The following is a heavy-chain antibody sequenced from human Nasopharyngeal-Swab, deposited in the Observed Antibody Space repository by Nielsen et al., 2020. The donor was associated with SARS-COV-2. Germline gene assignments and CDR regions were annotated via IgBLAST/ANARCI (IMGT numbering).Heavy chain of an antibody. CDR2: ISTTTATI. Sequence: GESLKISCAASGLGFSNYEMNWVRQAPGKGLEWISYISTTTATIYYADSVKGRFTISRDTSKNTLFLQMNSLRAEDTAVYYCARGNYGLDVWGQGTTVTVSS. V-gene: IGHV3-48*01. J-gene: IGHJ6*02. CDR3: ARGNYGLDV. CDR1: GLGFSNYE.